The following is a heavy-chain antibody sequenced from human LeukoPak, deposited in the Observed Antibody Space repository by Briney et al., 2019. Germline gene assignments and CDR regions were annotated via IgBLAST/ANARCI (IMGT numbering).Heavy chain of an antibody. V-gene: IGHV1-69*04. D-gene: IGHD2-15*01. Sequence: ASVKVSCKASGGTFSSYAISWVRQAPAQGLEWMGRIIPILGIANYAQKFQGRVTITADKSTSTAYMELSSLRSEDTAVYYCARDGAADYYYYYGMDVWGQGTTVTVSS. CDR3: ARDGAADYYYYYGMDV. CDR2: IIPILGIA. CDR1: GGTFSSYA. J-gene: IGHJ6*02.